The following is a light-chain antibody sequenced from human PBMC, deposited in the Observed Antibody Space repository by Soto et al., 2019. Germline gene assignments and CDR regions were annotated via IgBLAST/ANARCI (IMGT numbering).Light chain of an antibody. CDR2: QAS. V-gene: IGKV1-5*03. CDR1: QSINTW. Sequence: DIQMTQSPSTLSASVGDRVTITCRASQSINTWLAWYQQKPGKAPRFLIYQASSLESGVPSRFSGSGFGTAFTLTISNLQHDDVATYYCQQYKSYSTFGQGTKLETK. CDR3: QQYKSYST. J-gene: IGKJ2*01.